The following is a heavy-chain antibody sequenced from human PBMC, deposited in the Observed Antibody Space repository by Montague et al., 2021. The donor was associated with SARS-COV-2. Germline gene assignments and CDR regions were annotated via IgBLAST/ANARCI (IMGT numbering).Heavy chain of an antibody. V-gene: IGHV4-59*08. CDR1: GGSISSYY. CDR2: TYYSGST. J-gene: IGHJ4*02. CDR3: ARHKYDYVWGTSSGFFDY. D-gene: IGHD3-16*01. Sequence: SVTLSLTCTVSGGSISSYYWSWIRQPPGKGLEWIGYTYYSGSTNYNPSLKSRVTISVDTSKNQFSLKLSSVTAADTAVYYCARHKYDYVWGTSSGFFDYWGQGTLVTVSS.